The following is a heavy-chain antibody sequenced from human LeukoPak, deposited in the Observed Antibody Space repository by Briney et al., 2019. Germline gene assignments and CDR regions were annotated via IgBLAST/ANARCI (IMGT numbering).Heavy chain of an antibody. D-gene: IGHD5-18*01. J-gene: IGHJ4*02. CDR2: IYYSGST. CDR3: VRNSYGDC. CDR1: GVSISSYY. V-gene: IGHV4-59*01. Sequence: NPSETLSLTCTVSGVSISSYYWSWIRQPPGKGLEWIGYIYYSGSTNYNPSLKSRVTISVDTSKNQLSLRLRSVTAADTAVYYSVRNSYGDCWGQGALVTVSS.